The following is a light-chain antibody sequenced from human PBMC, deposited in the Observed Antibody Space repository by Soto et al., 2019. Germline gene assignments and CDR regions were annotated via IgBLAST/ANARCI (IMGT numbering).Light chain of an antibody. CDR1: QSVGSN. V-gene: IGKV3-15*01. Sequence: EIVMTQSPATLSVSPGERATLSCRASQSVGSNLAWYQQKPGQAPRLLIYGASTRATGIPARFSGSGSGTEFTLTISSLQSEDVAVYYCQQYNNWPQTFGQGTKLEIK. CDR2: GAS. J-gene: IGKJ2*01. CDR3: QQYNNWPQT.